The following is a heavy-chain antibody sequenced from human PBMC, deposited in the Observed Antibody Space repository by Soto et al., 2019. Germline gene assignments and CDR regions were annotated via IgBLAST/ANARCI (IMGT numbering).Heavy chain of an antibody. Sequence: ASVQVSCKASGYTFPSYGIRWVRQAPGQGLEWMGWISAYNGNTNYAQKLQRRVTMTTDTSTSTAYMELRSLRSDDTAVYYCARVEAAAAEKEDYWGQGTLVTVSS. J-gene: IGHJ4*02. CDR1: GYTFPSYG. D-gene: IGHD6-13*01. CDR3: ARVEAAAAEKEDY. CDR2: ISAYNGNT. V-gene: IGHV1-18*01.